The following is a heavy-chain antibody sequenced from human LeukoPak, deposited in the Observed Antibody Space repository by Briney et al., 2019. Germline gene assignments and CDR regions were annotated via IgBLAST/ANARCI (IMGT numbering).Heavy chain of an antibody. V-gene: IGHV3-73*01. D-gene: IGHD2-21*01. Sequence: GGSLKLSCAASGFTFSDFDIHWVRQASGKGLEWVGRIKTRHESNDIAYAASAKGRCTISRDDSKKTAFLQMDSLKTEDTAVYYCASRDCNNFKCFSFDYWGQGILVTVSS. CDR2: IKTRHESNDI. CDR3: ASRDCNNFKCFSFDY. CDR1: GFTFSDFD. J-gene: IGHJ4*02.